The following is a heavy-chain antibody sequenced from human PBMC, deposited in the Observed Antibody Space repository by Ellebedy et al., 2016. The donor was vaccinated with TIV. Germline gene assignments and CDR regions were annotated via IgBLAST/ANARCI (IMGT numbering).Heavy chain of an antibody. Sequence: GESLKISXAASGFTFSSYAMSWVRQAPGKGLEWVSAISGSGGSTYYADSVKGRFTISRDNSKNTLYLQMNSLRAEDTAVYYCAKTGYSSSWSRGGWFDPWGQGTLVTVSS. CDR2: ISGSGGST. V-gene: IGHV3-23*01. CDR3: AKTGYSSSWSRGGWFDP. J-gene: IGHJ5*02. CDR1: GFTFSSYA. D-gene: IGHD6-13*01.